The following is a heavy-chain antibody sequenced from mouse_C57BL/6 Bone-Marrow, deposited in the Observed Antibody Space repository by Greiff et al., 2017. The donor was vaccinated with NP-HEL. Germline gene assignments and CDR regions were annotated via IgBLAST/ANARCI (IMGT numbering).Heavy chain of an antibody. V-gene: IGHV5-17*01. CDR1: GFTFSDYG. CDR3: ANDYETWFAY. J-gene: IGHJ3*01. CDR2: ISSGSSTI. Sequence: EVKVVESGGDLVKPGGSLKLSCAASGFTFSDYGMHWVRQAPEKGLEWVAYISSGSSTIYYADTVKGRFTISRDNAKNTLFLQMTSLRSEDTAMYYCANDYETWFAYWGQGTLVTVSA. D-gene: IGHD2-4*01.